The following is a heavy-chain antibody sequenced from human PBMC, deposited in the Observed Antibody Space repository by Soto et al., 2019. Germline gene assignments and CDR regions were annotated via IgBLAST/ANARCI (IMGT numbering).Heavy chain of an antibody. CDR3: ATXREQIVGRDSYYYYAMDV. CDR2: TYYRSKWYN. D-gene: IGHD6-6*01. J-gene: IGHJ6*02. Sequence: SQTLSLTCAISGDSVSSNSAAWNWIRQSPSRGLEWLGRTYYRSKWYNDYAVSVKSRITINPDTSKNQFSLQLNSVTPEDTAVYYRATXREQIVGRDSYYYYAMDVWDPGTSVTVSS. CDR1: GDSVSSNSAA. V-gene: IGHV6-1*01.